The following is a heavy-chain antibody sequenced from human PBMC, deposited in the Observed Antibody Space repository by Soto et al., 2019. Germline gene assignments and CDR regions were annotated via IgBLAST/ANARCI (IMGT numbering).Heavy chain of an antibody. V-gene: IGHV6-1*01. CDR3: ARGLTIFGVVSCAFDI. J-gene: IGHJ3*02. Sequence: SQTLSLTCAISGDSVSSNSAAWNWIRQSPSRGLEWLGRTYYRSKWYNDYAVSVKSRITINPDTSKNQFSLQLNSVTPEDTAVYYCARGLTIFGVVSCAFDIWGQGTMVTV. CDR1: GDSVSSNSAA. D-gene: IGHD3-3*01. CDR2: TYYRSKWYN.